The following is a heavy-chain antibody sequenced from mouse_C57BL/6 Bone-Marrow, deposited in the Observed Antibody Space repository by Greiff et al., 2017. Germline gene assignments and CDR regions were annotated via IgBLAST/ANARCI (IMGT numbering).Heavy chain of an antibody. Sequence: EVQLKESGGGLVQPGGSLKLSCAASGFTFSDYYMYWVRQTPEKRLEWVAYISNGGGSTYYPDTVKGRFTISRDNAKNILYLQMSRLKSEDTAMYYCARRDYGSNYAMDYWGQGTSVTVSS. CDR3: ARRDYGSNYAMDY. CDR2: ISNGGGST. J-gene: IGHJ4*01. V-gene: IGHV5-12*01. D-gene: IGHD1-1*01. CDR1: GFTFSDYY.